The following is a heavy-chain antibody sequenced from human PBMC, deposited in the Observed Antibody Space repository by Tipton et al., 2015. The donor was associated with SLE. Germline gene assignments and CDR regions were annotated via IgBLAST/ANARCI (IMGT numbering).Heavy chain of an antibody. J-gene: IGHJ3*01. CDR1: GGSVSISTSY. CDR2: INYSGST. CDR3: ATSLNYYDSSGPVA. D-gene: IGHD3-22*01. Sequence: TLSLTCTVSGGSVSISTSYWSWIRQSPGKGLEWIGEINYSGSTKYNPSLKSRVTISVDASKSQFSLKVNFMTAADTAVYYCATSLNYYDSSGPVAWGQGTMVTVSS. V-gene: IGHV4-39*07.